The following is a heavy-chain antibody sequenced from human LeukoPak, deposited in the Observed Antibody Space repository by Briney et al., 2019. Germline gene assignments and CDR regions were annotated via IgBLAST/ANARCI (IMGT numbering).Heavy chain of an antibody. Sequence: GGSLRLSCAASGFMFTDHALSWVRQAPGKGLEWVSSISGSGTTTYYAESVRGRFTISRDNSKNTLYLQMNSLRAEDTAVYYCARDRSGNSWFDYWGQGTLVTVSS. J-gene: IGHJ4*02. CDR2: ISGSGTTT. D-gene: IGHD4-23*01. CDR1: GFMFTDHA. V-gene: IGHV3-23*01. CDR3: ARDRSGNSWFDY.